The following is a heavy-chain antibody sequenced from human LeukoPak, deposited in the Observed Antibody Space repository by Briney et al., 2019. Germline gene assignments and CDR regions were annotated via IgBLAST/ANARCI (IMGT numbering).Heavy chain of an antibody. Sequence: ASVKVSCKASGGTFSSYAISWVRQAPGQGLEWMGWINPNSGGTNYAQKFQGRVTMTRDTSISTAYMELSRLRSDDTAVYYCARVSTTIFGVVMAWFDPWGQGTLVTVSS. CDR1: GGTFSSYA. J-gene: IGHJ5*02. CDR2: INPNSGGT. D-gene: IGHD3-3*01. CDR3: ARVSTTIFGVVMAWFDP. V-gene: IGHV1-2*02.